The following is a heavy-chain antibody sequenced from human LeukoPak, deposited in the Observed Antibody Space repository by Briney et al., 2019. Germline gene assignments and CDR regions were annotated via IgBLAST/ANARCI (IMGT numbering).Heavy chain of an antibody. CDR1: GFTFSSYE. D-gene: IGHD5-18*01. V-gene: IGHV3-48*03. CDR2: ISSSGSTI. Sequence: GGSLRLSCAASGFTFSSYEMNWVRQAPGKGLEWVSYISSSGSTIYYADSVKGRFTISRDNAKNSLYLQMNGLRAEDTAVYYCAKTIGYSYVDYWGQGTLVTVSS. J-gene: IGHJ4*02. CDR3: AKTIGYSYVDY.